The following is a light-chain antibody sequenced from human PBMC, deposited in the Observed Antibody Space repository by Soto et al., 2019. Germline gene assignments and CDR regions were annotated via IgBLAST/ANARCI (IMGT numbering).Light chain of an antibody. Sequence: EIVMTQSPATLSVSPGEKATLSCRASQTVSNSLAWYQQKPGQAPRLLIYFASTRATGIPARFSGSGSGTEFTLTISSLQSEDLAVYYCQQYNQWPLTFGGGTKAETK. V-gene: IGKV3-15*01. J-gene: IGKJ4*01. CDR1: QTVSNS. CDR2: FAS. CDR3: QQYNQWPLT.